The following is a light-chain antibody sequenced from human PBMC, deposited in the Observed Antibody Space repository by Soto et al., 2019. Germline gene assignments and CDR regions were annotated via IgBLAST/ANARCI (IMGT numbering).Light chain of an antibody. J-gene: IGKJ1*01. CDR2: AAS. CDR3: QQSYSILSIT. Sequence: DIQVTQSQSSLSASVGDRVTITCRASQSISSDLNCYQQQPGKAPKLLIYAASSLQSGVPSRFSGSGSGTDFTLTISSLQPEDFATYYCQQSYSILSITFGQGTKVDIK. V-gene: IGKV1-39*01. CDR1: QSISSD.